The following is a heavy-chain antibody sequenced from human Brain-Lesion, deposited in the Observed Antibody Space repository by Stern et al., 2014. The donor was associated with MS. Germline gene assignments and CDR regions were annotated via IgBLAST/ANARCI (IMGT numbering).Heavy chain of an antibody. J-gene: IGHJ4*02. D-gene: IGHD2-2*01. V-gene: IGHV1-8*01. CDR2: MNPCSGNT. CDR3: ARAVRNQLLSEY. CDR1: GYTFNSYD. Sequence: VQLVESGAEVKKPGASVKVSCKASGYTFNSYDITWVRQASGHGLEWMGWMNPCSGNTGYAQKFKGRVSMTSDPSISTVYMELTSLTSDDTAVYFCARAVRNQLLSEYGGQGTRVTVSS.